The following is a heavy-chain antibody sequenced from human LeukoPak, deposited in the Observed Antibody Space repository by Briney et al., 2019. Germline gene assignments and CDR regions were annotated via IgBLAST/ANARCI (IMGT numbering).Heavy chain of an antibody. CDR3: ARVDFGDAFDI. J-gene: IGHJ3*02. CDR2: INHSGST. D-gene: IGHD3-3*01. V-gene: IGHV4-34*01. Sequence: SETLSLTCAVYGGSFSGYYWSWIRQPPGKGLEWIGEINHSGSTNYNPSLKSRVTISVDTSKNQFSLKLSSVTAADTAVYYCARVDFGDAFDIWGQGTMVTVSS. CDR1: GGSFSGYY.